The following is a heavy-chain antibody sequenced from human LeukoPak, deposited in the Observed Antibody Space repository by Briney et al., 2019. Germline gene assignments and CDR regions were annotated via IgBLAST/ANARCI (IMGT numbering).Heavy chain of an antibody. CDR2: IYYSGST. CDR1: GGSVSSGSYY. CDR3: ARTNYGDYNRFDP. J-gene: IGHJ5*02. Sequence: SETLSLTCTVSGGSVSSGSYYWSWIRQPPGQGLEWIGYIYYSGSTKYNPSLKSRVTMSVDTSKNQFSLKVTSVTAADTAVYYCARTNYGDYNRFDPWGHGTLVTVSS. V-gene: IGHV4-61*01. D-gene: IGHD4-17*01.